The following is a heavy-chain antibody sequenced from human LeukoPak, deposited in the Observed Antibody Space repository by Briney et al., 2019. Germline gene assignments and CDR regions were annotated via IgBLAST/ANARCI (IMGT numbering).Heavy chain of an antibody. Sequence: SETLSLTCAVSGGSISSGGYSWSWIRQPPGKGLEWIGYIYYSGSTNYNPSLKSRVTISVDTSKNQFSLKLSSVTAADTAVYYCARGSRDGDSYYYYYYMDVWGKGTTVTVSS. J-gene: IGHJ6*03. CDR1: GGSISSGGYS. CDR2: IYYSGST. V-gene: IGHV4-61*08. CDR3: ARGSRDGDSYYYYYYMDV. D-gene: IGHD4-17*01.